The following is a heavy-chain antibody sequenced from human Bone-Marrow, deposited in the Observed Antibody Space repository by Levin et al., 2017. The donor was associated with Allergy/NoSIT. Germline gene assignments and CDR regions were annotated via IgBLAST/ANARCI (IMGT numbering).Heavy chain of an antibody. CDR1: GFIFADYA. CDR3: AKDRVVPVGLFDF. V-gene: IGHV3-23*01. CDR2: LDGSSGKT. Sequence: PGGSLRLSCRISGFIFADYAMNWVRQAPGRGLEWVSSLDGSSGKTHYADSVKGRFTISREYSKDTLFLQMNSLRAEDTAVYYCAKDRVVPVGLFDFWGPGTLIVVSS. D-gene: IGHD3-3*01. J-gene: IGHJ4*02.